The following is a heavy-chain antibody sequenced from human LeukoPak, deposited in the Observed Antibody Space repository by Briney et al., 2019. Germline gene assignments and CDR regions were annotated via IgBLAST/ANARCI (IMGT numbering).Heavy chain of an antibody. V-gene: IGHV1-2*02. CDR2: INPNSGGT. J-gene: IGHJ4*02. Sequence: ASVKVSCKASGYTFTGYYMHWVRQAPGQGLEWMGWINPNSGGTNYAQKFQGRVTMTRDTSISTAYMELSRLRSDDTAVYYCAREVILWFGEPYYFDYWGRGTLVTVSS. CDR1: GYTFTGYY. CDR3: AREVILWFGEPYYFDY. D-gene: IGHD3-10*01.